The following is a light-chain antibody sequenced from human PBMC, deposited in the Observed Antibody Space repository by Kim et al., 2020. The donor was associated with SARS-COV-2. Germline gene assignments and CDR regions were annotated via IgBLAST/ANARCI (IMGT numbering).Light chain of an antibody. J-gene: IGLJ3*02. CDR2: EDN. CDR3: QSYDSNIGV. CDR1: SGSSASNY. Sequence: KTVTISCPRSSGSSASNYVQGYQQRPGSSPTTGSYEDNERPSGVHDRFAGSIDGAANSASLAVTGLKAKDDVDCYWQSYDSNIGVLGGGTKLTVL. V-gene: IGLV6-57*01.